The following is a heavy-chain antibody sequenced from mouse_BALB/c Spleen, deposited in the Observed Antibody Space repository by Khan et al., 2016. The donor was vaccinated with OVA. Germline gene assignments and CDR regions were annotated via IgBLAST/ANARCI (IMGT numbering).Heavy chain of an antibody. CDR3: TRWSYWFAY. CDR2: INPSNGDT. CDR1: GYTFTSYY. V-gene: IGHV1-53*01. Sequence: QVQLQQSGAELVKPGASVKLSCKASGYTFTSYYMYWVKQRPGQGLEWIGDINPSNGDTYFNEKFKNKATLTVDKSSSTTYMQLSSLTSEDSAVYYCTRWSYWFAYWGQGTLVTVSA. D-gene: IGHD2-12*01. J-gene: IGHJ3*01.